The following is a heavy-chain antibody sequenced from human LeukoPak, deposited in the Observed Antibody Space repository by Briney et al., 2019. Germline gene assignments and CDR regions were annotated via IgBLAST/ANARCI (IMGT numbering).Heavy chain of an antibody. CDR1: GFTFNSYA. J-gene: IGHJ6*02. D-gene: IGHD5-24*01. V-gene: IGHV3-23*01. CDR2: ISGSGVYI. CDR3: SRIKHYDYGMDV. Sequence: GGSLRLSCAASGFTFNSYAMTWVRQAPGKGLEWVSGISGSGVYIYYADSVKGRFTMSRDNSQNTLSLQMNSLRAEDTAVYYCSRIKHYDYGMDVWGQGTTVTVSS.